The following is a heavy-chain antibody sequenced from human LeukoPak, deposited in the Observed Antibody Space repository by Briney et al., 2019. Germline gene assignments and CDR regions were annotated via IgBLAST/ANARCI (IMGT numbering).Heavy chain of an antibody. CDR1: GGPFRAYA. V-gene: IGHV1-69*05. CDR2: VIPFFGSP. D-gene: IGHD2/OR15-2a*01. CDR3: ARSSTLAATGDY. Sequence: EASVKVSCKASGGPFRAYAITWLRQAPGQGLEWIGGVIPFFGSPNYAQKFQGRVTITTDESTRTDYMEMTSLRSDDTAVYYCARSSTLAATGDYWGQGTLVSISS. J-gene: IGHJ4*02.